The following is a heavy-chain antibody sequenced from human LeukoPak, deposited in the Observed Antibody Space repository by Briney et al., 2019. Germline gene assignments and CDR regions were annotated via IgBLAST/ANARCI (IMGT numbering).Heavy chain of an antibody. CDR2: ISGSGGTT. D-gene: IGHD6-13*01. CDR1: GFTFSSYA. J-gene: IGHJ4*02. Sequence: GGSLRLSCAASGFTFSSYAMSWVRQAPGEGLEWVSAISGSGGTTYYADSVKGRFTISRDNSKNTLYLQMNCLRAEDTAVYYCGKDRVIAATGRFSGLFDYWGQGTLVTVSS. CDR3: GKDRVIAATGRFSGLFDY. V-gene: IGHV3-23*01.